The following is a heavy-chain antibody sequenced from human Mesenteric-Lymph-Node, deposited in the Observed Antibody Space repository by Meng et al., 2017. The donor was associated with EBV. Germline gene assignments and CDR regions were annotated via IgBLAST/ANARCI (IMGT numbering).Heavy chain of an antibody. D-gene: IGHD3-9*01. CDR1: GFSLSTGAVA. CDR3: AHRRLTQTRCWFDP. Sequence: QITLKESGPTLXXXXXTXTLXXXFSGFSLSTGAVAVGWIRQPPGKALEWLAIIYGHDDEHYNPSLKSRLTITKDTSKNQVVLTMTNMDPVDTATYYCAHRRLTQTRCWFDPWGQGTLVTVSS. J-gene: IGHJ5*02. CDR2: IYGHDDE. V-gene: IGHV2-5*01.